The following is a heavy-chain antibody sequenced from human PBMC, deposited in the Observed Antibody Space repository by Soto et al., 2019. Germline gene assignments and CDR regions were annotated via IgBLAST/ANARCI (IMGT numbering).Heavy chain of an antibody. Sequence: QVQLVQSGAEVKKPGSSVKVSCKASGGTFSSYAISWVRQAPGQGLEWMGGIIPIFGTANYAQKFQGRVTITADESTSKAYMELSSLRSEDTAVYDCARGDPSYCGSGSGVTLRYWGQGTLVPVSS. V-gene: IGHV1-69*12. J-gene: IGHJ4*02. CDR1: GGTFSSYA. CDR2: IIPIFGTA. CDR3: ARGDPSYCGSGSGVTLRY. D-gene: IGHD3-10*01.